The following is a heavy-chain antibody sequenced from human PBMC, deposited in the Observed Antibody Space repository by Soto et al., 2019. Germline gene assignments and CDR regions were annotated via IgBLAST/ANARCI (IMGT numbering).Heavy chain of an antibody. D-gene: IGHD2-2*01. J-gene: IGHJ4*02. CDR3: ARRFCGSATCYADY. Sequence: QVQLQESGPGLVKPSETLSLTFTVSGGSISGYYWTWIRQPPGKGLEWIGFINYSGSTNYNPSLKSRVTISVDTSQNHFSLKVSSVTAADTALYYCARRFCGSATCYADYWGQGALVTVSS. CDR1: GGSISGYY. V-gene: IGHV4-59*01. CDR2: INYSGST.